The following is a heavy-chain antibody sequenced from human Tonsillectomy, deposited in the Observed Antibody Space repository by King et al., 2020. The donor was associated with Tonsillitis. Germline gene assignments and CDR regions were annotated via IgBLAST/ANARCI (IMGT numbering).Heavy chain of an antibody. CDR1: EFSFTNYA. J-gene: IGHJ6*02. CDR2: ISGSGGST. CDR3: AKDPAAVAGIDFYYGMDV. D-gene: IGHD6-19*01. Sequence: VQLVESGGGFVQSGGSLRLSCEDSEFSFTNYAMSWVRQAPGKGLEWVSSISGSGGSTYYADSVKGRFTISRDSSKNTLFLQMDSLRVEDTAVYYCAKDPAAVAGIDFYYGMDVWGQGTTVSVSS. V-gene: IGHV3-23*04.